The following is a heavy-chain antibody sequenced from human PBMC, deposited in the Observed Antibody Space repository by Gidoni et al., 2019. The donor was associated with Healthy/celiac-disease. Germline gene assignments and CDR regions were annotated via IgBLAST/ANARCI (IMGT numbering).Heavy chain of an antibody. D-gene: IGHD3-10*01. CDR2: INHSGST. Sequence: QVQLQQWGAGLLKPSETLSLTCAVYGGSFSGYYWSWIRQPPGKGLEWIREINHSGSTNYNPSLKSRVTISVDTSKNQFSLKLSSVTAADTAVYYCARVRLDRMVRGVGDYWGQGTLVTVSS. V-gene: IGHV4-34*01. CDR1: GGSFSGYY. CDR3: ARVRLDRMVRGVGDY. J-gene: IGHJ4*02.